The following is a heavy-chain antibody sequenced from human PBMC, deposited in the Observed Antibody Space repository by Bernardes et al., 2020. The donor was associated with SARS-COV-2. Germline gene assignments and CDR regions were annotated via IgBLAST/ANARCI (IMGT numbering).Heavy chain of an antibody. D-gene: IGHD2-2*01. CDR2: INPETGNT. CDR1: GYIITGNY. CDR3: ARQHCTSTSCYPYFDY. V-gene: IGHV1-2*02. Sequence: ASVKVSCKASGYIITGNYLHWLRQGPGQGLEWMGGINPETGNTDYAQSFQGRVTITRDTSTSAVFMELRGLTSDDTAMYYCARQHCTSTSCYPYFDYWGLGTLVTV. J-gene: IGHJ4*02.